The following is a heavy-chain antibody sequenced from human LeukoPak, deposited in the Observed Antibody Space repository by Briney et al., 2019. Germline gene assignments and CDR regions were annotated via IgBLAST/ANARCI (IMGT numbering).Heavy chain of an antibody. CDR3: ARDSGGYYFFDY. CDR2: IDDSGST. J-gene: IGHJ4*02. V-gene: IGHV4-59*12. Sequence: SETLSLTCTVSGGFISDWYWSWIRQSPGKGLEWIGYIDDSGSTAYNPSLKSRVTISVDTSKNQFSLKLSSVTAADTAVYYCARDSGGYYFFDYWGQGTLVTVSS. D-gene: IGHD3-22*01. CDR1: GGFISDWY.